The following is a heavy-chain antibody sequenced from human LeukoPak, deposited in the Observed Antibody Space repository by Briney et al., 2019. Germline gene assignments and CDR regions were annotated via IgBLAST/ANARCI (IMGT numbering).Heavy chain of an antibody. V-gene: IGHV3-30-3*01. D-gene: IGHD4-11*01. J-gene: IGHJ4*02. CDR3: ASGSNYGVDFDY. Sequence: PGGSLRLFCAASGFTFSSYAMHWVRQAPGKGLEWVAVISYDGSNKYYADSVKGRFTISRDNSKNTLYLQMNSLRAEDTAMYYCASGSNYGVDFDYWGQGTLVTVPS. CDR2: ISYDGSNK. CDR1: GFTFSSYA.